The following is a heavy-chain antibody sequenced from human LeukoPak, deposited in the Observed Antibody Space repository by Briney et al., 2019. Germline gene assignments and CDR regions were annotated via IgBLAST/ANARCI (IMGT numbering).Heavy chain of an antibody. CDR1: GFTFSSYA. CDR2: ISSSGSTI. D-gene: IGHD3-10*01. Sequence: GGSLRLSCAASGFTFSSYAMSWVRQAPGKGLEWVSYISSSGSTIYYADSVKGRFTISRDNAKNSLYLQMNSLRAEDTAVYYCARVPSGLTDAFDIWGQGTMVTVSS. J-gene: IGHJ3*02. CDR3: ARVPSGLTDAFDI. V-gene: IGHV3-48*04.